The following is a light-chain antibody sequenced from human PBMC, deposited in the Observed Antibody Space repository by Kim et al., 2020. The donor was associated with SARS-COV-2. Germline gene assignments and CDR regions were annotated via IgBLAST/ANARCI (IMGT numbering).Light chain of an antibody. CDR1: QSVNNNY. Sequence: PGERATLSCRGSQSVNNNYLAWYQQKPGQAPRLRIYGASSRATGIPDRFSGSGSGTDFTLTISRLGPEDFAVYYCQQYGSSPPITFGQGTRLEIK. CDR2: GAS. J-gene: IGKJ5*01. V-gene: IGKV3-20*01. CDR3: QQYGSSPPIT.